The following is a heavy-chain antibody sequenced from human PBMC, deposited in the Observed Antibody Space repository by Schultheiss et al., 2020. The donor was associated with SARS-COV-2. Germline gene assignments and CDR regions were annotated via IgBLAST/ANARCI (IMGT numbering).Heavy chain of an antibody. V-gene: IGHV1-46*01. J-gene: IGHJ4*02. CDR3: ANSGSYLSYFDY. D-gene: IGHD1-26*01. CDR2: INPSGGST. Sequence: ASVKVSCKASGYTFRYYMHWVRQAPGQGLEWMGIINPSGGSTSYAQKFQGRVTMTRDTSTSTVYMELSSLRSEDTAVYYCANSGSYLSYFDYWGQGTLVTVSS. CDR1: GYTFRYY.